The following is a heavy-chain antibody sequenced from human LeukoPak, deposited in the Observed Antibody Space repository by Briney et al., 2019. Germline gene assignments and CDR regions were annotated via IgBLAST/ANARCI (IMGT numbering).Heavy chain of an antibody. V-gene: IGHV4-39*07. Sequence: SETLSLTCTVSGGSISNNYWGWIRQPPGKGLEWIGSMYYSGSTYYNPSLKSRATISVDTSKNQSSLKLSSVTAADTAVYYCARGSGYDVPPNYYYYYGMDVWGQGTTVTVSS. CDR1: GGSISNNY. CDR2: MYYSGST. J-gene: IGHJ6*02. CDR3: ARGSGYDVPPNYYYYYGMDV. D-gene: IGHD5-12*01.